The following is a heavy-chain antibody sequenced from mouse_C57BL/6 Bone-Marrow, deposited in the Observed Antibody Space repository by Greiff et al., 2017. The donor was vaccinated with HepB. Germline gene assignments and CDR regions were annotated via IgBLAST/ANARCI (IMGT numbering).Heavy chain of an antibody. J-gene: IGHJ1*03. CDR3: ARDTTVVEWYFDV. CDR2: ISSGSSTI. CDR1: GFTFSDYG. Sequence: EVQLKESGGGLVKPGGSLKLSCAASGFTFSDYGMHWVRQAPEKGLEWVAYISSGSSTIYYADTVKGRFTISRDNAKNTLFLQMTSLRSEDTAMYYCARDTTVVEWYFDVWGTGTTVTVSS. D-gene: IGHD1-1*01. V-gene: IGHV5-17*01.